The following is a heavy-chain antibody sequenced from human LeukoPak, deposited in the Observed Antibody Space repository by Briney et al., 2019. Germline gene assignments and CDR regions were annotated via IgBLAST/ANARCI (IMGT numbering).Heavy chain of an antibody. CDR2: IYYSGST. CDR3: ARTAPTMLEVTKTYYYDY. Sequence: SETLSLTCTVSDGPISSSGYYWGWIRQSPGKGLEWIGSIYYSGSTHSTPSLKSRVAISVDTSKNQFSLNLSSVTAADTAVYYCARTAPTMLEVTKTYYYDYWGPGILVTVSS. D-gene: IGHD5-12*01. CDR1: DGPISSSGYY. V-gene: IGHV4-39*07. J-gene: IGHJ4*02.